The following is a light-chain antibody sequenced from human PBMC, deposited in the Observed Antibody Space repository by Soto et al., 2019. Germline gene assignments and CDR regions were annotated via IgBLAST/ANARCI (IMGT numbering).Light chain of an antibody. Sequence: IVLTQSPATLSLSPGERATLSCRASQSFNNYLAWYQQKPGQAPRLLIYDAYNRATGIPARFGGSGSGTDFTLTISSLEPEDFAVYYCQQRSSWPLTFGGGTKVDIK. CDR1: QSFNNY. CDR2: DAY. CDR3: QQRSSWPLT. V-gene: IGKV3-11*01. J-gene: IGKJ4*01.